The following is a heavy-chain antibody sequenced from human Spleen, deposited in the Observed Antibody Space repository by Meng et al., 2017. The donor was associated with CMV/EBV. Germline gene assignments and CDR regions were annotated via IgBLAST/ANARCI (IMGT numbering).Heavy chain of an antibody. CDR1: GFTFRRNW. CDR2: ISTGATT. CDR3: ATGSYYDTSASARALDY. V-gene: IGHV3-23*01. D-gene: IGHD3-16*01. Sequence: GGSLRLSCGASGFTFRRNWMSWVRQAPGKGPEWVSAISTGATTYYADNVKGRFTISRDDSRSTQYLQMNSLRAEDTAIYYCATGSYYDTSASARALDYWGQGSLVTVSS. J-gene: IGHJ4*02.